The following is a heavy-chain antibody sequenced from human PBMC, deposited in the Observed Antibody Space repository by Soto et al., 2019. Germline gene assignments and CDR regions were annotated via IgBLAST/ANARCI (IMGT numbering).Heavy chain of an antibody. V-gene: IGHV3-23*01. CDR1: GFTFSSYA. CDR2: ISGSGGST. J-gene: IGHJ6*03. D-gene: IGHD2-15*01. CDR3: AKSDRCSGGSCYSDYYYYYYMDV. Sequence: EVQLLESGGGLVQPGGSLRLSCAASGFTFSSYAMSWVRQAPGKGLEWVSAISGSGGSTYYADSVKGRFTISRENSKNTLYLQMNSLRAEDTAVYYCAKSDRCSGGSCYSDYYYYYYMDVWGKGTTVTVSS.